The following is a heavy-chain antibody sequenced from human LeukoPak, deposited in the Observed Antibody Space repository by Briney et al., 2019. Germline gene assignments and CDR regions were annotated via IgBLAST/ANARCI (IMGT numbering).Heavy chain of an antibody. V-gene: IGHV4-39*01. CDR1: GGSLSNRICY. Sequence: PSETLSLTCTVSGGSLSNRICYWGWIRQPPGKGLEWIGIIYYSGSTYYNPSLKSRVTISVDMSKNQFSLKLSSVTAADTAVYYCARHGPAAHQTHTFDYWGQGTLVTVSS. CDR2: IYYSGST. D-gene: IGHD2-2*01. J-gene: IGHJ4*02. CDR3: ARHGPAAHQTHTFDY.